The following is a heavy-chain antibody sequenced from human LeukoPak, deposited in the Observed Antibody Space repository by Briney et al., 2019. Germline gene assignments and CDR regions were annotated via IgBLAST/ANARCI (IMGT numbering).Heavy chain of an antibody. CDR2: NSGII. Sequence: NSGIIGYADSVKGRFTISRDNAKNSLYLQMNSLRAEDTALYYCAKEKRYCSGGSCYRPLDYWGQGTLVTVSS. J-gene: IGHJ4*02. D-gene: IGHD2-15*01. CDR3: AKEKRYCSGGSCYRPLDY. V-gene: IGHV3-9*01.